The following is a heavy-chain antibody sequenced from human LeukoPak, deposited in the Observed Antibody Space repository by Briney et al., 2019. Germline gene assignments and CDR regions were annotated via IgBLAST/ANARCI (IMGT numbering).Heavy chain of an antibody. CDR1: GCSVSSGVYY. D-gene: IGHD1-1*01. J-gene: IGHJ4*02. Sequence: SETLSLTCTVSGCSVSSGVYYWVCMRQPQGKGLVWIGYIYYRGNTNYNPSLNSRVTMAVDTSKNQFSQKVSSVTAADTAVYYCARAGNNWSFDYWGQGTLVTVSS. V-gene: IGHV4-61*08. CDR3: ARAGNNWSFDY. CDR2: IYYRGNT.